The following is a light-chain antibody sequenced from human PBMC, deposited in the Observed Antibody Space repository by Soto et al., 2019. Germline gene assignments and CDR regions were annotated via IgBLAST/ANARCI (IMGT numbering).Light chain of an antibody. CDR2: DND. CDR3: ATWDTSLSGSV. V-gene: IGLV1-51*01. Sequence: QSALTQPPSVSAAAGQKVTISCSGSSSNIGNHYVSWYQQFQGTAPKRLIYDNDKRPSGIPDRFSGSKSGTSATLAIAGLQTGDEADYYCATWDTSLSGSVFGTGTKVTVL. J-gene: IGLJ1*01. CDR1: SSNIGNHY.